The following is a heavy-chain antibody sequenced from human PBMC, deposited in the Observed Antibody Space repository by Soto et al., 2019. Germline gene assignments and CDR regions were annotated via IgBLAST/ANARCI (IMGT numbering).Heavy chain of an antibody. Sequence: GGSLRLSCATSGFGFSSYAMSWVRQVAGKGLEWVSTISGSGGTTHYTDYVKGRFTISRDNFKNTLFLQMNSLRAEDTAIYYCTKDYTYNFATYKRFDFWGQGVMVTVSS. CDR1: GFGFSSYA. J-gene: IGHJ4*02. D-gene: IGHD2-15*01. V-gene: IGHV3-23*01. CDR2: ISGSGGTT. CDR3: TKDYTYNFATYKRFDF.